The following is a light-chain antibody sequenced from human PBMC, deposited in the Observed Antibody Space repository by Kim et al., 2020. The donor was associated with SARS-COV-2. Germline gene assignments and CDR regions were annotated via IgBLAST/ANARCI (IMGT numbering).Light chain of an antibody. J-gene: IGKJ5*01. CDR1: QSVSSY. CDR3: QQRSNWLS. V-gene: IGKV3-11*01. CDR2: EAS. Sequence: WSPGDRATLCGRASQSVSSYVAGYQQKPGQAPRLHIYEASNRATSNPARFSGSESGSDFTLTIRSLEPVDFAVYYCQQRSNWLSVGQGTRLEIK.